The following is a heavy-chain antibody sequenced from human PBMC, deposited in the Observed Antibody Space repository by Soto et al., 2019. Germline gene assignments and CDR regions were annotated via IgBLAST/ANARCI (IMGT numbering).Heavy chain of an antibody. CDR2: IDTYGSAT. Sequence: EVQLVESGGALVQPGGSLRLSCAASGFSLSAYWMHWVRQAPGKGLVWVSRIDTYGSATKYADSVEGRFTIAKDNAANTLYLLMSNLRADDTAVYYCVRVLKSIGWDNDVFDIWGQGTMVTVSS. CDR1: GFSLSAYW. CDR3: VRVLKSIGWDNDVFDI. J-gene: IGHJ3*02. D-gene: IGHD6-19*01. V-gene: IGHV3-74*01.